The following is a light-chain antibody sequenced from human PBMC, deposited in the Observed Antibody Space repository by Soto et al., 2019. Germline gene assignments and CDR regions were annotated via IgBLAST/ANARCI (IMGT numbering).Light chain of an antibody. J-gene: IGKJ1*01. CDR2: GAS. V-gene: IGKV3-20*01. Sequence: EIVMTQSPGTLSVSPGERATLSCRASQSVRTKLAWYQQKPGQAPRVLIYGASSRATGIPDRFSGSGSGTDFTLTISRLEPEDFAVYYCQQYGSSPPWWTFGQGTKVEIK. CDR1: QSVRTK. CDR3: QQYGSSPPWWT.